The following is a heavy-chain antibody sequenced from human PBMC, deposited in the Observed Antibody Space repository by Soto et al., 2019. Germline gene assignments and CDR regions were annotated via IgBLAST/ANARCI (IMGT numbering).Heavy chain of an antibody. CDR2: IYYSGST. CDR3: ARQRARVIVGATQIDY. V-gene: IGHV4-39*01. D-gene: IGHD1-26*01. CDR1: GGSISSSSYY. J-gene: IGHJ4*02. Sequence: SETLSLTCTVSGGSISSSSYYWGWIRQPPGKGLEWIGSIYYSGSTYYNPSLKSRVTISVDTSKNQFSLKLSSVTAADTAVYYCARQRARVIVGATQIDYRGQGTLLTVSS.